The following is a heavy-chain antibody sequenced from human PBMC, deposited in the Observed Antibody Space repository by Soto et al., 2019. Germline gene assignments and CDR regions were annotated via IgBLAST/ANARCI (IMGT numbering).Heavy chain of an antibody. CDR3: ARGPNTYYYDSSGYWSPFDP. V-gene: IGHV1-69*13. D-gene: IGHD3-22*01. CDR2: IIPIFGTA. Sequence: SVKVSCKASGGTFSSYAISWVRQAPGQGLEWMGGIIPIFGTANYAQKFQGRVTITADESTSTAYMELSSLRSEDTAVYYCARGPNTYYYDSSGYWSPFDPWAQGTPVTVSA. J-gene: IGHJ5*02. CDR1: GGTFSSYA.